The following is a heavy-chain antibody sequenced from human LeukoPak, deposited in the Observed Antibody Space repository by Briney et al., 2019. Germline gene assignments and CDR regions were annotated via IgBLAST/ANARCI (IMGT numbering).Heavy chain of an antibody. CDR3: ARVYRGPITIFGVVIIPRWYYFDY. CDR2: INHSGST. D-gene: IGHD3-3*01. V-gene: IGHV4-34*01. CDR1: GGSSSGYY. Sequence: SETLSLTCAVYGGSSSGYYWSWIRQPPGKGLEWIGEINHSGSTNYNPSLKSRVTISVDTSKNQFSLKLSSVTAADTAVYYCARVYRGPITIFGVVIIPRWYYFDYWGQGTLVTVSS. J-gene: IGHJ4*02.